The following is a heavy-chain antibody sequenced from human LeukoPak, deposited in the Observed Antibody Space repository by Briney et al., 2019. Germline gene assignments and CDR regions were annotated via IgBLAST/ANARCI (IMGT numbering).Heavy chain of an antibody. Sequence: GGSLRLSCTASEFTVTSSEGNWVRQAPGKGLEWVAVISYDSSNKYYADSVKGRFTISRDNSQNTLYLETNSLRVEDTAMFHCAAAYCSSTACSPLAYWGQGILVTVSS. J-gene: IGHJ4*02. V-gene: IGHV3-30*03. CDR2: ISYDSSNK. D-gene: IGHD2-21*01. CDR1: EFTVTSSE. CDR3: AAAYCSSTACSPLAY.